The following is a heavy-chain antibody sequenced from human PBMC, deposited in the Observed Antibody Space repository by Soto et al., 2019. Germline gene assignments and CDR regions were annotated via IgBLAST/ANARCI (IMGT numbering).Heavy chain of an antibody. Sequence: QVQLQESGPGLVKPSETLSLTCTVSGGSMSHYHWCWIRQSPGKGLEFIGYTHDSGIINYNPSLMSRVAISLDTSKNQFSLKLSSVTAADTALYYCARTCYGDHFDYWGRGTLVTVSS. CDR3: ARTCYGDHFDY. J-gene: IGHJ4*02. D-gene: IGHD5-18*01. CDR2: THDSGII. CDR1: GGSMSHYH. V-gene: IGHV4-59*01.